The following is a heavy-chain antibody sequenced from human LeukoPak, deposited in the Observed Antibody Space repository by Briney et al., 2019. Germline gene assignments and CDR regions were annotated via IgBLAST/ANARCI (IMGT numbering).Heavy chain of an antibody. J-gene: IGHJ4*02. CDR1: GFTFSNFG. CDR3: AKDSGNYDYFDY. Sequence: QTGGSLRLSCAASGFTFSNFGMHWVRQAPGKGLEWVSGISGSGGNTNYADSVKGRFTISRDNSKNTLYLQMNSLRAEDTAVYYCAKDSGNYDYFDYWGQGTLVTVSS. CDR2: ISGSGGNT. D-gene: IGHD1-26*01. V-gene: IGHV3-23*01.